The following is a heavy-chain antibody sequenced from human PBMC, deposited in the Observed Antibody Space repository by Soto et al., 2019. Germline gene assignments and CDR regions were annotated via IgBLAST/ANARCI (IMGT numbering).Heavy chain of an antibody. V-gene: IGHV3-33*05. CDR2: TSYDGSNN. CDR3: ARWGTTGGLDV. D-gene: IGHD3-16*01. J-gene: IGHJ4*02. Sequence: QVQLVDSGGGVVQPGTSLRLSCVGSGFTFRSYVIHWVRQAPGKGLEWVALTSYDGSNNFYGDSVKGRFTISRDNSRNTLELQMDSLRLEDTALYYCARWGTTGGLDVWGQGTLVSVSS. CDR1: GFTFRSYV.